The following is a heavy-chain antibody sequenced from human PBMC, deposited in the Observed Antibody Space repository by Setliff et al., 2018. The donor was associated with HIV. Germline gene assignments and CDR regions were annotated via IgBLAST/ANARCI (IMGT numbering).Heavy chain of an antibody. CDR2: IIHSGGT. Sequence: SATLSPTCAVYGGSFSGYYWTWIRQPPGRGLEWIGEIIHSGGTNYNRSLKSRVTISVDTSKNQFSLNLSSVTAADTAVYYCARGGLGVVGAIDYWSQGTLVTVSS. D-gene: IGHD2-15*01. CDR3: ARGGLGVVGAIDY. V-gene: IGHV4-34*01. CDR1: GGSFSGYY. J-gene: IGHJ4*02.